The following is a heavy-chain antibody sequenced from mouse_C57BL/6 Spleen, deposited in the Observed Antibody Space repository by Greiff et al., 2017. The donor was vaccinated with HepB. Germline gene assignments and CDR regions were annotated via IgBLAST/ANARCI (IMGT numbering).Heavy chain of an antibody. D-gene: IGHD2-1*01. J-gene: IGHJ4*01. CDR3: ARIYYGNYEDYAMDY. CDR2: IYIGNGYT. V-gene: IGHV1-58*01. Sequence: EVKVVESGAELVRPGSSVKMSCKTSGYTFTSYGINWVKQRPGQGLEWIGYIYIGNGYTEYNEKFKGKATLTSDTSSSTAYMQLSSLTSEDSAIYFCARIYYGNYEDYAMDYWGQGTSVTVSS. CDR1: GYTFTSYG.